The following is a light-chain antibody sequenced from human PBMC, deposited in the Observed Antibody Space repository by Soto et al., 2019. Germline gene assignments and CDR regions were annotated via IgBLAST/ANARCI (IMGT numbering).Light chain of an antibody. CDR3: QQYSYYRT. J-gene: IGKJ1*01. CDR2: DAS. Sequence: DIQMTQSPSTLPASVGDRVTITCRASQSISNSLAWYQQRPGTAPKLLIYDASTLENGVPSRFSGSGSGTEFTLTISSLQPDDSATYYCQQYSYYRTFGQGTKVDIK. CDR1: QSISNS. V-gene: IGKV1-5*01.